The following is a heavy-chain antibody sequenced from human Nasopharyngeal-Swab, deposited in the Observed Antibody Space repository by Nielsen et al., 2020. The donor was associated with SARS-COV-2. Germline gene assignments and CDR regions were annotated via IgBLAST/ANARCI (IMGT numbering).Heavy chain of an antibody. Sequence: GSLRLSCTVSGDSISSYYWSWIRQPPGKGLEWIGYIYYSGSTNYNPSLKSRVTISVDTSKNQFSLKLSSVTAADTAVYYCARGSFWYDSSGYPAEGDAFDIWGQGTMVTVSS. D-gene: IGHD3-22*01. CDR3: ARGSFWYDSSGYPAEGDAFDI. CDR2: IYYSGST. V-gene: IGHV4-59*01. J-gene: IGHJ3*02. CDR1: GDSISSYY.